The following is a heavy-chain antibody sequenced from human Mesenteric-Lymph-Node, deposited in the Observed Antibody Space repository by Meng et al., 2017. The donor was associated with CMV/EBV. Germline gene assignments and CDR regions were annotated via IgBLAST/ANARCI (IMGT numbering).Heavy chain of an antibody. CDR1: GDSISSGHYY. D-gene: IGHD3-3*01. CDR2: IYYSGPT. V-gene: IGHV4-39*07. Sequence: SETLSLTCTVSGDSISSGHYYWAWIRQPPGKGLEWIGRIYYSGPTYYNLSLKSRVTISLDTSKNQFSLQLTSVTAADTAVYYCARDQATYYDYWSGRYSNDYKGLDVWGQGTAVTVSS. J-gene: IGHJ6*02. CDR3: ARDQATYYDYWSGRYSNDYKGLDV.